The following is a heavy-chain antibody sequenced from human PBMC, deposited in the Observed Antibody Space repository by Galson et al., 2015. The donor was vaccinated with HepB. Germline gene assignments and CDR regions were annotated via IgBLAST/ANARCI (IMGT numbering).Heavy chain of an antibody. CDR3: ARQIYYDSSSEDMSYYGMDV. J-gene: IGHJ6*02. CDR2: IDPTDSYT. V-gene: IGHV5-10-1*01. D-gene: IGHD3-22*01. Sequence: QSGAEVKKPGESLRISCKGSGYTFTRYWINWVRQMPGKGLEWMGRIDPTDSYTNYSPSFQGHVTISVDKSISTAYLQWSSLTASGTAIYYCARQIYYDSSSEDMSYYGMDVWGQGTTVTVSS. CDR1: GYTFTRYW.